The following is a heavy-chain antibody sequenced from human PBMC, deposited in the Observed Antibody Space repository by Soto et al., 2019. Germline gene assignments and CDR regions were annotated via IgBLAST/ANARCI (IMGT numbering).Heavy chain of an antibody. CDR3: ARDSGYSYGPLDY. CDR2: ISYDGSTI. CDR1: GVTFSSYG. Sequence: GGSLRLSCAASGVTFSSYGMHWVRQAPGKGLEWVAVISYDGSTIYYADSVKGRFTISRDNAKNSLYLQMNSLRAEDTAVYYCARDSGYSYGPLDYWGQGTLVTVSS. V-gene: IGHV3-30*03. J-gene: IGHJ4*02. D-gene: IGHD5-18*01.